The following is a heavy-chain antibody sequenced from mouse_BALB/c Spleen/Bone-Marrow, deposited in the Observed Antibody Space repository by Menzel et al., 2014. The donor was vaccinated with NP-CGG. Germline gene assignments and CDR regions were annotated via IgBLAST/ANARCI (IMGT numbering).Heavy chain of an antibody. J-gene: IGHJ2*01. CDR2: INSNGGSA. Sequence: EVMLVESGGGLVKLGGSLKLSCAASGFIFSSYYMSWVRQTPEKRLELVAAINSNGGSAYYPDTVKGRFTISRDNAKNTLFLQMSSLKSEDTALYYCARHGGFGNYFDYWGQGTTLTVSS. CDR3: ARHGGFGNYFDY. CDR1: GFIFSSYY. V-gene: IGHV5-6-2*01. D-gene: IGHD1-1*02.